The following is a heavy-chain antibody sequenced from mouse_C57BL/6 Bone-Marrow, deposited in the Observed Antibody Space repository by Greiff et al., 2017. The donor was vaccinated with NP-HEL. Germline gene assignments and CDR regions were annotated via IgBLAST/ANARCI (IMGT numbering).Heavy chain of an antibody. CDR1: GYTFTDYY. J-gene: IGHJ2*01. V-gene: IGHV1-26*01. Sequence: EVQLQQSGPELVKPGASVKISCKASGYTFTDYYMHWVKQSHGKSLEWIGDINPNNGGTSYNQKFKGKATLTVDKSSSTAYMELRSLTSEDSAVYYCARRGIEVATDYFDYWGQGTTLTVSS. CDR3: ARRGIEVATDYFDY. CDR2: INPNNGGT. D-gene: IGHD1-1*01.